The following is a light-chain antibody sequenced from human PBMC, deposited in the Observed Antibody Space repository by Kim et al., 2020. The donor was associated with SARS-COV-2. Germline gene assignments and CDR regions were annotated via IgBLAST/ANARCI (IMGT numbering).Light chain of an antibody. Sequence: GDRVTITCRASKYITRRLAWYQQKPGKAPKVLISKASTLESGVPSTFSGSGSGTDFTLTISRLQPDDFATYYCQQYDTYPWTFGQGTKVDIK. CDR2: KAS. V-gene: IGKV1-5*03. CDR3: QQYDTYPWT. J-gene: IGKJ1*01. CDR1: KYITRR.